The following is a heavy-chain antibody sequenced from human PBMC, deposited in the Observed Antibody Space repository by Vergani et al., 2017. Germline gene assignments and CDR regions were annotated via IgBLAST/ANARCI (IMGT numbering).Heavy chain of an antibody. CDR3: ARGGSYSNGYCDL. D-gene: IGHD1-26*01. Sequence: EVQLLESGGGLVQPGGSLRLSCAASGFTFSSYAMSWVRQAPGKGLEWVSAISGSGGSTYYADTVKSRFTISRDNSKNTLYLQMNSLRAEDTAVYYCARGGSYSNGYCDLWGRGTLVTVSS. V-gene: IGHV3-23*01. CDR1: GFTFSSYA. CDR2: ISGSGGST. J-gene: IGHJ2*01.